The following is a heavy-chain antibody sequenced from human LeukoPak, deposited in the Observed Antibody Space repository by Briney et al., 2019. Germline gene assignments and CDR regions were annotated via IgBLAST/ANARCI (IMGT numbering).Heavy chain of an antibody. J-gene: IGHJ4*02. CDR1: GYTFTGYY. D-gene: IGHD6-19*01. CDR3: ARAQGIAVAVTFDY. CDR2: INPNSGGT. Sequence: ASVKVSCKASGYTFTGYYMHWVRQAPGQGLEWMGWINPNSGGTNYAQKFQGRVTMTRDTSISTAYMELSRLRSDDTAVYYCARAQGIAVAVTFDYWGQGTLVTVSS. V-gene: IGHV1-2*02.